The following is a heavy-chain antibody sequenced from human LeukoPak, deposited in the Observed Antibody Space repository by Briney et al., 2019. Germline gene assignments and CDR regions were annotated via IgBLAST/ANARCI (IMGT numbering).Heavy chain of an antibody. CDR3: ARSLARYSSSWYYRGRWFDP. CDR2: ISSGSSYI. V-gene: IGHV3-21*01. J-gene: IGHJ5*02. D-gene: IGHD6-13*01. Sequence: GGSLRLSCAASGFTFSSYTMNWVRQAPGKGLEWVSIISSGSSYIHYADSVKGRFTISRDNAKNSLYLQMNSLRAEDTAVYYCARSLARYSSSWYYRGRWFDPWGQGTLVTVSS. CDR1: GFTFSSYT.